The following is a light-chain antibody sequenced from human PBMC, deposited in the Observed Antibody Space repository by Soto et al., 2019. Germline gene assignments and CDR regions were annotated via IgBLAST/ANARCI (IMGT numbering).Light chain of an antibody. Sequence: QSALTQPASVSGSPGPSITISYTGTSSDVGGYNYVSWYQQHPGKVPKLMIYDVSNRPSGVSNRFSGSKSGNTASLTISGLQAEDEADYYSSSYTSSSTYVFGIGTKVTVL. CDR2: DVS. CDR1: SSDVGGYNY. J-gene: IGLJ1*01. CDR3: SSYTSSSTYV. V-gene: IGLV2-14*03.